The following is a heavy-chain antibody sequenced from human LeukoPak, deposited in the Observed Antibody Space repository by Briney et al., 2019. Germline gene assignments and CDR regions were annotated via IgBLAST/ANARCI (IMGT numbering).Heavy chain of an antibody. J-gene: IGHJ6*03. CDR3: ARAVPARPSIQNYYMDV. CDR2: ISSSGSTI. D-gene: IGHD6-6*01. Sequence: GGSLRLSCAASGFTFSSYEMNWVRQAPGKGLEWVSYISSSGSTIYYADSVKGRFTISRDNAKNSLYLQMNSLRAEDTAVYYCARAVPARPSIQNYYMDVWGKGTTVTVSS. CDR1: GFTFSSYE. V-gene: IGHV3-48*03.